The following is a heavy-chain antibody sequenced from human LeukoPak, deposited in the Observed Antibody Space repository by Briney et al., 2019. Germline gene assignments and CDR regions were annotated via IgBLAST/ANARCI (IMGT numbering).Heavy chain of an antibody. Sequence: GGSLRLSCAASGFTFSSYGMHWVRQAPGKGLEWVAVIWYDGSNKYYADSVKGRFTISRDNSKNTLYLQMNSLRAEDTAVYYCARDGSYSSGWGNYYYGMDVWGQGTTVTVSS. CDR2: IWYDGSNK. J-gene: IGHJ6*02. V-gene: IGHV3-33*01. CDR1: GFTFSSYG. D-gene: IGHD6-19*01. CDR3: ARDGSYSSGWGNYYYGMDV.